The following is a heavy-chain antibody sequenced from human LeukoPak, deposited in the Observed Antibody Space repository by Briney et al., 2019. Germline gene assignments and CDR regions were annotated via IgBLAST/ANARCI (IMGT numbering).Heavy chain of an antibody. CDR3: ASSNERGIVVVAATPFVY. Sequence: ASVKVSCKASGGTFSSYAISWVRQAPGQGLEWMGGIIPISGTANYAQKFQGRVTITADESTSTAYMELSSLRSEDTAVYYCASSNERGIVVVAATPFVYWGRGTLVTVSS. D-gene: IGHD2-15*01. CDR2: IIPISGTA. CDR1: GGTFSSYA. V-gene: IGHV1-69*13. J-gene: IGHJ4*02.